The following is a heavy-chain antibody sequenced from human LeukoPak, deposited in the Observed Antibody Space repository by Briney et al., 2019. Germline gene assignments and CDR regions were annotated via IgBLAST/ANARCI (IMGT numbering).Heavy chain of an antibody. V-gene: IGHV3-21*01. CDR3: AGDILTGYYSSAAFDI. J-gene: IGHJ3*02. Sequence: GGALRLSCAASGFTFSSYSMNWVRQAPGKGVDGVSSVSSSSSYIYYADSVKGRFTISRDNAKNSLYLQMNRLRAEDTAVYYCAGDILTGYYSSAAFDIWGQGTMVTVSS. CDR1: GFTFSSYS. CDR2: VSSSSSYI. D-gene: IGHD3-9*01.